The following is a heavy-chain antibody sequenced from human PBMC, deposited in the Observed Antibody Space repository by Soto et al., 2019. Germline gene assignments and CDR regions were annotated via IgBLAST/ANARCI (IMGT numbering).Heavy chain of an antibody. CDR1: GGTFSSYA. V-gene: IGHV1-69*06. CDR2: IIPIFGTA. CDR3: ARDPVGATTWFDP. Sequence: QVQLVQSGAEVKKPGSSVKVSCKASGGTFSSYAISWVRQAPGQGLEWMGGIIPIFGTANYAQKFQGRVTITADKATSTAYMELSSRRSEDTAVYYCARDPVGATTWFDPWGQGTLVTVSS. D-gene: IGHD1-26*01. J-gene: IGHJ5*02.